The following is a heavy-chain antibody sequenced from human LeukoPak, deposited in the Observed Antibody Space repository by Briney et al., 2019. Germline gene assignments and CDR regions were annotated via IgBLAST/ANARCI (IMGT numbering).Heavy chain of an antibody. D-gene: IGHD6-19*01. V-gene: IGHV3-21*01. CDR2: ITKGGSDI. J-gene: IGHJ4*02. Sequence: GESLRLSCATSGITFSSYSMKWVRQAPGKGLEWVSSITKGGSDIYYADSVKGRFTISRDDAKNSLYLQMDSLRVEDTAVYYCLRDDASGSRTRGVHWGQGTLVIVSP. CDR3: LRDDASGSRTRGVH. CDR1: GITFSSYS.